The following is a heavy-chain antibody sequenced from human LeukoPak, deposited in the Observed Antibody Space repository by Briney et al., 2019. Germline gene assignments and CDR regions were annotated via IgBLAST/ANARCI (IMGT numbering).Heavy chain of an antibody. CDR3: ATGGGFYYGH. CDR1: GFTFSSYA. J-gene: IGHJ4*02. CDR2: AQGDGRLQ. Sequence: GGSLRLSCAASGFTFSSYAMHWVRQAPGKGLEWVAAAQGDGRLQYYADSVKGRFTISKDISKSTLYVQMNSLRAEDTAVYYCATGGGFYYGHWGQGTLVTVSS. D-gene: IGHD3-22*01. V-gene: IGHV3-33*08.